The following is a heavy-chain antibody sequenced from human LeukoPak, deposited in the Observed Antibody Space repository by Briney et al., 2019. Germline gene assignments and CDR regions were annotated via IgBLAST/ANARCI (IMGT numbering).Heavy chain of an antibody. J-gene: IGHJ5*02. CDR1: RGSFSGYY. V-gene: IGHV4-34*01. Sequence: PSETLSLTCAVYRGSFSGYYWSWIRQPPGKGLEWIGEINHSGSTNYNPSIKSRVTISVDTSKNQFSLKLSSVTAADTAVYYCASTNCGSVSCYGANWFDPWGQGTLVTVSS. D-gene: IGHD2-2*01. CDR3: ASTNCGSVSCYGANWFDP. CDR2: INHSGST.